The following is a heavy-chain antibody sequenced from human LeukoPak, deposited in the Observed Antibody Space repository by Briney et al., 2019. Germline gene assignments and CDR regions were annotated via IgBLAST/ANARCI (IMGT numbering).Heavy chain of an antibody. J-gene: IGHJ4*02. D-gene: IGHD3-16*01. Sequence: KPSETLSLTCTVSGGFISSSSYYWDWISQPPGKGLEWIGSIYYSGSTNYNPSLKSRVAISVDTSKNQFSLKLSSVTAADTAVFYCARKRGYYFDYWGQGTLVTVSS. CDR2: IYYSGST. CDR1: GGFISSSSYY. V-gene: IGHV4-39*01. CDR3: ARKRGYYFDY.